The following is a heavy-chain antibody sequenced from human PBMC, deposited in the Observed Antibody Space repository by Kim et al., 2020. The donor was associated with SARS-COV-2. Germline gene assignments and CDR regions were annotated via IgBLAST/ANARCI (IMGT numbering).Heavy chain of an antibody. CDR3: ARDRLEQWLVQQFDY. V-gene: IGHV3-7*01. CDR1: GFTFSSYW. D-gene: IGHD6-19*01. CDR2: IKQDGSEK. J-gene: IGHJ4*02. Sequence: GGSLRLSCAASGFTFSSYWMSWVRQAPGKGLEWVANIKQDGSEKYYVDSVKGRFTISRDNAKNSLYLQMNSLRAEDTAVYYCARDRLEQWLVQQFDYWGQGTLVTVSS.